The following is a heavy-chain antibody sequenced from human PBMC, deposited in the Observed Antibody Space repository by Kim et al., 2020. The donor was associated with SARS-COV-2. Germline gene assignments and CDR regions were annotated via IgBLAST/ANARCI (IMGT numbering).Heavy chain of an antibody. Sequence: GGSLRLSCAASGFNFRSFCMTWVRQAPGKGLEWVATINQDGSEDYYVDSVKGRFTISRDNAKNSLFLQMNSLRAEDTAIYYCARLYYLDGSIYRQIDYWGQGTLVIVSS. CDR3: ARLYYLDGSIYRQIDY. J-gene: IGHJ4*02. V-gene: IGHV3-7*03. CDR1: GFNFRSFC. CDR2: INQDGSED. D-gene: IGHD3-22*01.